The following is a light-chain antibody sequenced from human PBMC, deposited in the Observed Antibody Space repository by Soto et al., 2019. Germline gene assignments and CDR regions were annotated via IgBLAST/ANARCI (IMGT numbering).Light chain of an antibody. CDR2: GAS. V-gene: IGKV3-20*01. CDR1: QTINRSF. Sequence: EIVLTQSPGTLSLSPGERATLPCRASQTINRSFLAWYQHKPGQAPRLLIYGASSRATGIPDRFSGSGSGTDFILSISRLEPEDFAVYYCQQYGNVPRTFGQGTKVEIK. CDR3: QQYGNVPRT. J-gene: IGKJ1*01.